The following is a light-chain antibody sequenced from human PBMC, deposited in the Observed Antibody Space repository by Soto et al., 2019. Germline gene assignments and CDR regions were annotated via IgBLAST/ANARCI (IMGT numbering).Light chain of an antibody. CDR3: QQYNNWPLT. V-gene: IGKV3D-15*01. CDR2: GAS. Sequence: EIVLTQSPGTLSLSPGERATLSCSASQSVSNNYLAWYQQKPGQAPRLLIYGASTRATGIPARFSGSGSGTEFTLTISSLQSEDFAVYYCQQYNNWPLTFGGGTKADIK. J-gene: IGKJ4*01. CDR1: QSVSNN.